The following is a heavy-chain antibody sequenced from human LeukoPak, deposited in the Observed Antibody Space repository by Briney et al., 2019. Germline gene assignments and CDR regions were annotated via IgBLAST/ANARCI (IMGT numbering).Heavy chain of an antibody. CDR2: IYSGGST. Sequence: GGSLRLSCAASGFTVSSNYMSWVRQAPGKGLEWVSVIYSGGSTYYADSVKGRFTISRDNSKNTMYLQMNSLRAEDTAVYYCARDALYGYSSSWSDYWGQGTLVTVSS. CDR3: ARDALYGYSSSWSDY. J-gene: IGHJ4*02. V-gene: IGHV3-66*01. CDR1: GFTVSSNY. D-gene: IGHD6-13*01.